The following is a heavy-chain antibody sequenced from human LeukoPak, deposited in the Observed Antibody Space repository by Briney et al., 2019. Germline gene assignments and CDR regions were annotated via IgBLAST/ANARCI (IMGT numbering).Heavy chain of an antibody. Sequence: GGSLRLSCAASGFTVSSNYVSWVRQAPGKGLEWVSVIYSGGSTYYADSVKGRFTISRDNSKNTLFLQMNSLRTEDTGVYYCAKSGGRNDFNYWGQGTLVTVSS. CDR3: AKSGGRNDFNY. J-gene: IGHJ4*02. CDR2: IYSGGST. CDR1: GFTVSSNY. V-gene: IGHV3-66*01. D-gene: IGHD1-1*01.